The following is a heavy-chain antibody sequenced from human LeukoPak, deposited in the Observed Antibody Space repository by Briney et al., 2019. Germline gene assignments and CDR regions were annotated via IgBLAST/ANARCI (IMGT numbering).Heavy chain of an antibody. CDR3: AREDYYDSGSSDY. D-gene: IGHD3-22*01. J-gene: IGHJ4*02. CDR1: GYTFTGYY. Sequence: ASVKVSCKASGYTFTGYYMHWVRQAPGQGLEWMGGIIPIFGTANYAQKFQGRVTITRNTSISTAYMELSSLRSEDTAIYYCAREDYYDSGSSDYWGQGTLVTVSS. V-gene: IGHV1-2*02. CDR2: IIPIFGTA.